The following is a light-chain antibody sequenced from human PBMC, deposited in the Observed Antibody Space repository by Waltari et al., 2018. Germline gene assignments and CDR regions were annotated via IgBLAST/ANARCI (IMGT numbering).Light chain of an antibody. CDR3: GTWDNNLSALV. J-gene: IGLJ2*01. Sequence: QSVLTQPPSVSAAPGQKVPISCSGSPSNIGNNYVSWYQQPPGAAPKVFIYETAKRPSGIPDRFSGSKSGTSASLGITGLQTGDEATYYCGTWDNNLSALVFGGGTKLTVL. V-gene: IGLV1-51*02. CDR2: ETA. CDR1: PSNIGNNY.